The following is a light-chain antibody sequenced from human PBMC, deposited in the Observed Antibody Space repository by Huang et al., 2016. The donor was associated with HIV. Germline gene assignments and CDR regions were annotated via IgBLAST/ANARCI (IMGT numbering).Light chain of an antibody. CDR3: QQYYTSPT. CDR1: QGISNS. J-gene: IGKJ1*01. Sequence: DIQMTQSPSSLSAFVGDTVTITCRASQGISNSVAWYQQKPGKAPKLLLYSTSRLESGVPSMFRGGGSGTDYTLAINILQPDDFTTYYCQQYYTSPTFGQGSKVEIK. V-gene: IGKV1-NL1*01. CDR2: STS.